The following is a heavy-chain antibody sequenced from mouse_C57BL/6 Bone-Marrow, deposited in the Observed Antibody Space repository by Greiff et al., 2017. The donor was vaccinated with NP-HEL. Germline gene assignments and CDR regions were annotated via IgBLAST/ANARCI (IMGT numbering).Heavy chain of an antibody. D-gene: IGHD1-1*01. J-gene: IGHJ4*01. CDR3: ARRGTTVVAYYAMDY. CDR2: ISSGGSYT. CDR1: GFTFSSYG. Sequence: EVQGVESGGDLVKPGGSLKLSCAASGFTFSSYGMPWVRQTPDKRLEWVATISSGGSYTYYPDSVKGRFTISRDNAKNTLYLQMSSLKSEDTAMYYCARRGTTVVAYYAMDYWGQGTSVTVSS. V-gene: IGHV5-6*01.